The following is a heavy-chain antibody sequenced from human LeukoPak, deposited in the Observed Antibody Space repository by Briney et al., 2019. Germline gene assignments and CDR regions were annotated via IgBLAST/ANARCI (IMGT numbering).Heavy chain of an antibody. J-gene: IGHJ4*02. CDR2: IYYSGNT. Sequence: SETLSLTCTVSGGSISNHYWSWIRQPPGKGLEWIGNIYYSGNTNYKSSLQSRVTISVDTSKNRFSLQLTSVTAADTAVYYCARLGGDNYYDSSGYYGNWGQGILVTVPS. V-gene: IGHV4-59*08. D-gene: IGHD3-22*01. CDR3: ARLGGDNYYDSSGYYGN. CDR1: GGSISNHY.